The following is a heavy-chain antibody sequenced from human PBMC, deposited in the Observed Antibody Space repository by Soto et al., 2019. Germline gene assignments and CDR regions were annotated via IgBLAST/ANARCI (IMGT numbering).Heavy chain of an antibody. CDR1: GYTFTNNW. V-gene: IGHV5-10-1*01. D-gene: IGHD5-18*01. J-gene: IGHJ4*02. CDR2: IDPSDSRT. CDR3: AGRRGYSYDFDY. Sequence: PGESLKISCNASGYTFTNNWISWVRQKPGQGLEWMGRIDPSDSRTKYNPSFEGHVTISIDKYINTAFLQWSSLRASYTAVYFCAGRRGYSYDFDYWGQGTLVTVSS.